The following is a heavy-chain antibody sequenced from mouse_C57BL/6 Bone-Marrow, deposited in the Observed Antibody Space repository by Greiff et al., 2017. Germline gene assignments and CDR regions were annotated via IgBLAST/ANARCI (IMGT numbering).Heavy chain of an antibody. J-gene: IGHJ3*01. CDR1: GYTFTSYW. V-gene: IGHV1-59*01. CDR3: ASEFYCDYDGASWFAV. CDR2: IDPSDSYT. D-gene: IGHD2-4*01. Sequence: QVQLQQPGAELVRPGTSVKLSCKASGYTFTSYWMHWVKQRPGQGLEWIGVIDPSDSYTNYNQKFKGKATLTVDKSSSTAYMQLSSLTSEDSAVYYGASEFYCDYDGASWFAVWGKGTLVTVSA.